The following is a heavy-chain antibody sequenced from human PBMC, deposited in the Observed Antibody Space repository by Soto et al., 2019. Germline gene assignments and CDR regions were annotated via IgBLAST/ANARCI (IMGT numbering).Heavy chain of an antibody. J-gene: IGHJ4*02. D-gene: IGHD4-17*01. V-gene: IGHV1-8*01. Sequence: ASVKVSCKASGYTFTSYDINWVRQATGQGLEWMGWMNPNSGNTGYAQKFQGRVTMTRNTSISTAYMELSSLRSEDTAVYYCARGRHGDYDDVYWGQGTLVTVSS. CDR3: ARGRHGDYDDVY. CDR1: GYTFTSYD. CDR2: MNPNSGNT.